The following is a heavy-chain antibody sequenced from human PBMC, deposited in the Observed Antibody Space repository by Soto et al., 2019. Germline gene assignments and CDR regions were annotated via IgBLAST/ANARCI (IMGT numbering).Heavy chain of an antibody. V-gene: IGHV1-69*02. Sequence: GPSVEVSCKASGDKFYSCTSRWVRQAPGKGLEWMGRIIPILGIANYAQKFQGRVTITADKSTSTAYMELSSLRSEDTAVYYCARGALGTLTGTTGSWFDPWGQGTLVTVSS. J-gene: IGHJ5*02. CDR2: IIPILGIA. CDR3: ARGALGTLTGTTGSWFDP. D-gene: IGHD1-20*01. CDR1: GDKFYSCT.